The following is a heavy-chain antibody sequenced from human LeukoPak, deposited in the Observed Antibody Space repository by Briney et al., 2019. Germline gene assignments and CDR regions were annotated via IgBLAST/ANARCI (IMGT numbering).Heavy chain of an antibody. J-gene: IGHJ3*02. Sequence: GGSLRLSCAASGFTFSSYSMNWVRQAPGKGLEWVSSISSSSSYIYYADSVKGRFTISRDNAKNSLYLQMNSLRAEDTAVYYCASMHRQWLLGQFSSDAFDIWGQGTKVTVSS. CDR3: ASMHRQWLLGQFSSDAFDI. V-gene: IGHV3-21*04. D-gene: IGHD6-19*01. CDR1: GFTFSSYS. CDR2: ISSSSSYI.